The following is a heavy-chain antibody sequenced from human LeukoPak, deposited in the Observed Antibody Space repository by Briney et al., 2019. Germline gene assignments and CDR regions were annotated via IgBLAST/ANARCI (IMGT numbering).Heavy chain of an antibody. V-gene: IGHV3-48*02. D-gene: IGHD6-19*01. CDR2: ISSSSSTI. J-gene: IGHJ4*02. Sequence: GGSLRLSCAASGFTFSSYSMNWVRQAPGKGLEWVSYISSSSSTIYYADSVKGRFTISRDSAKNSLFLQMNGLTEEDTAVYYCARVRAVAGGFDNWGQGTLVTVSS. CDR1: GFTFSSYS. CDR3: ARVRAVAGGFDN.